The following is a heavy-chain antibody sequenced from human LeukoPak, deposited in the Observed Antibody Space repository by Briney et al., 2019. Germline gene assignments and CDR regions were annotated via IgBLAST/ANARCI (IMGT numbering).Heavy chain of an antibody. CDR3: TRDTTMIRGATGLDY. D-gene: IGHD3-10*01. V-gene: IGHV4-59*01. J-gene: IGHJ4*02. Sequence: PSETLSLTCTVSGGSISGYYWSWIRPPPRKGLEWIGYIYYSANTNYNPSLKSRVTISVDTSKNQFSLKLSSVTAADTAVYYCTRDTTMIRGATGLDYWGQGTLVTVSS. CDR2: IYYSANT. CDR1: GGSISGYY.